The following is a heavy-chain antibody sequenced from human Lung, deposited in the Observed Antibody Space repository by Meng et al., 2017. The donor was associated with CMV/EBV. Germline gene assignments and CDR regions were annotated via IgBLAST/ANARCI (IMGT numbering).Heavy chain of an antibody. V-gene: IGHV3-21*01. Sequence: GESXKISCAASGFTFGSHSMNWVRQAPGKGLEWASSITGDSTYKHYADSLKGRFTISRDNAKNSLYLQMNSLRAEDTAVYYCARDSDDYDFWSAYYTDAFDFWGQGXMVTVSS. D-gene: IGHD3-3*01. J-gene: IGHJ3*01. CDR3: ARDSDDYDFWSAYYTDAFDF. CDR1: GFTFGSHS. CDR2: ITGDSTYK.